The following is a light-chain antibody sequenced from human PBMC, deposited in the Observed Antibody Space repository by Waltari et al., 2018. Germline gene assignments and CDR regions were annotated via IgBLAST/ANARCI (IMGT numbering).Light chain of an antibody. CDR2: GAS. V-gene: IGKV3-20*01. CDR1: QSVSSSY. Sequence: IVLTQSPGTLSLSPGERATLSCRASQSVSSSYLAWYQQKPGQAPRLLIYGASSRATGIPDRFSGSGSGTDFTLTISRLEPEDFAVYYCQQYGSSPPGTTFGQGTRLEIK. J-gene: IGKJ5*01. CDR3: QQYGSSPPGTT.